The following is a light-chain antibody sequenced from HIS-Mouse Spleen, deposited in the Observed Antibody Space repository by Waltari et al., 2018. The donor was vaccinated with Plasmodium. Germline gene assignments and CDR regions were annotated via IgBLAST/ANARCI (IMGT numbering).Light chain of an antibody. CDR3: AAWDDSLNGV. CDR1: SSNIGSNT. CDR2: SNK. V-gene: IGLV1-44*01. J-gene: IGLJ3*02. Sequence: QSVLTQPPSASGTPGQRVTIPCSGRSSNIGSNTVNWYHQLPGTAPKLLIYSNKQRPSGVPDRFSGSKSGTSASLAISGLQSEDEADYYCAAWDDSLNGVFGGGTKLTVL.